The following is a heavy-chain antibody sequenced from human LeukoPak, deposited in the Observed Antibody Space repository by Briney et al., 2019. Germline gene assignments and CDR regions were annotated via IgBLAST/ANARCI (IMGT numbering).Heavy chain of an antibody. Sequence: SETLSLTCTVSGGSISSGGYYWSWIRQHPGKGLEWIGYIYYSGSTYYNPSLKSRVTISVDTSKNQFSLKLSFVTAADTAVYYCAREFDFNYDYVWGSPVGRYFDYWGQGTLVTVSS. V-gene: IGHV4-31*03. D-gene: IGHD3-16*01. CDR3: AREFDFNYDYVWGSPVGRYFDY. CDR2: IYYSGST. CDR1: GGSISSGGYY. J-gene: IGHJ4*02.